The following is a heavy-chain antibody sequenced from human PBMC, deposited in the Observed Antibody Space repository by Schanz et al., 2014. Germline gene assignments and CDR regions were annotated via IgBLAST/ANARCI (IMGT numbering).Heavy chain of an antibody. Sequence: EGQLAESGGGLVQPGGSLGLSCVVSGFTVSSDHMSWVRQAPGKGLEWVSSISSSSSYIYYADSVKGRFTISRDNAKNSRYLQMNSLRAEDTAVYYCARANYRRKINFDYWGRGTLVTVSS. D-gene: IGHD3-10*01. V-gene: IGHV3-21*01. J-gene: IGHJ4*02. CDR1: GFTVSSDH. CDR2: ISSSSSYI. CDR3: ARANYRRKINFDY.